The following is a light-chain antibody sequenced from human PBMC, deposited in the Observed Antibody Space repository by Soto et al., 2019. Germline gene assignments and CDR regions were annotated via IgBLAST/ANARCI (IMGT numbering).Light chain of an antibody. CDR1: SSNIASNT. V-gene: IGLV1-44*01. J-gene: IGLJ1*01. Sequence: QSVLTQPPSASGTPGQRVTVSCSGSSSNIASNTVNWYQQLPGTAPKLLIYSNDQRPSGVPDRFSASKSGTSASLAISGLQSEDEADYYCASWDDSLNGFYVFGTGTKVTVL. CDR3: ASWDDSLNGFYV. CDR2: SND.